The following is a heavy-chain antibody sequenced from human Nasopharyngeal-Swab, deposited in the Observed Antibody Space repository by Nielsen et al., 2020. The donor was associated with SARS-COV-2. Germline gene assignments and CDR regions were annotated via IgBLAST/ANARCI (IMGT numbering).Heavy chain of an antibody. J-gene: IGHJ6*02. V-gene: IGHV3-23*01. CDR3: AKALYDFWYYYGMDV. CDR2: ISGSGGST. CDR1: GFTFSSYA. Sequence: GGSLRLSCAASGFTFSSYAMSWVRQAPGKGLEWVSGISGSGGSTYYADSVKGRFTISRDNSKNTLYLQMNSLRAEDTAVYYCAKALYDFWYYYGMDVWGQGNPGHRLL. D-gene: IGHD3-3*01.